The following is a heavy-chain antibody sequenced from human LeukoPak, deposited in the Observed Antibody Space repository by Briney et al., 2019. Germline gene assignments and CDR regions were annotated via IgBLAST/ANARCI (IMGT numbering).Heavy chain of an antibody. J-gene: IGHJ4*02. CDR2: ISSSGSTI. V-gene: IGHV3-11*04. CDR1: GFTFSDYY. Sequence: GGSLRLSCAASGFTFSDYYMSWIRQAPGKGLEWVSYISSSGSTIYYADSVKGRFTISRDNAKNSLYLQMNSLRAEDTAVYYCARDRRYYDILTGYSYYFDYWGQGTLVTVSS. CDR3: ARDRRYYDILTGYSYYFDY. D-gene: IGHD3-9*01.